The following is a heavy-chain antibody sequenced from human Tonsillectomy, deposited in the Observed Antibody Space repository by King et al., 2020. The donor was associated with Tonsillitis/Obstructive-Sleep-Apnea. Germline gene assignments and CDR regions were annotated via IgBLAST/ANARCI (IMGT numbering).Heavy chain of an antibody. V-gene: IGHV4-59*08. D-gene: IGHD6-13*01. J-gene: IGHJ4*02. CDR1: GGSISSYY. CDR2: IYYSGST. Sequence: VQLQESGPGLVKPSETLSLTCTVSGGSISSYYWSWIRQPPGKGLEWIGYIYYSGSTNYNPSLKSRVTITVDTSKNQFSLKLSPVTAADTAVYYCARGGNSKALPRFDYWGQGTLVTVSS. CDR3: ARGGNSKALPRFDY.